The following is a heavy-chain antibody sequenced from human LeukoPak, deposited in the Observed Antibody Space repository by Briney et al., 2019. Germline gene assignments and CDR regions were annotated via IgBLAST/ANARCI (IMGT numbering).Heavy chain of an antibody. CDR3: AKALSDFDY. J-gene: IGHJ4*02. CDR2: ISYDGSNK. V-gene: IGHV3-30*18. CDR1: GFTFSSYG. Sequence: GGSLRLSCAASGFTFSSYGMHWVRQASGKGLEWVAVISYDGSNKYYADSVKGRFTISRDNSKSTLYLQMNSLRAEDTAVYYCAKALSDFDYWGQGTLVTVSS. D-gene: IGHD3-16*02.